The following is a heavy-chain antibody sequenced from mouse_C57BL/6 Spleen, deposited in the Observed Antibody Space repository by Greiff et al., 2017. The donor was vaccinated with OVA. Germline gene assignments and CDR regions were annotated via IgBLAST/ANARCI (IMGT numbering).Heavy chain of an antibody. V-gene: IGHV5-16*01. Sequence: EVKLVESEGGLVQPGSSMKLSCTASGFTFSDYYMAWVRQVPEKGLEWVANINYDGSSTYYLDSLKSRFIISRDNAKNILYLQMSSLKSEDTATYYCARGGITGPFDYWGQGTTLTVSS. D-gene: IGHD2-4*01. CDR3: ARGGITGPFDY. J-gene: IGHJ2*01. CDR2: INYDGSST. CDR1: GFTFSDYY.